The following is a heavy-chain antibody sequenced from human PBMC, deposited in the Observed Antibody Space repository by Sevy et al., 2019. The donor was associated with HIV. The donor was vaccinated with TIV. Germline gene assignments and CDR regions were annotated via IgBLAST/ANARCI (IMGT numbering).Heavy chain of an antibody. D-gene: IGHD2-21*01. V-gene: IGHV3-21*01. J-gene: IGHJ5*01. CDR3: ARDSARVIVPTAGFDS. CDR2: ISSSSSYI. CDR1: GFTFSSYS. Sequence: GGSLRLSCAASGFTFSSYSMNWVRQAPGKGLEWVSSISSSSSYIYYADSVKGRFTISRDNSKNTVNLEMNSLRVEDTALYFCARDSARVIVPTAGFDSWGQGVLVTVSS.